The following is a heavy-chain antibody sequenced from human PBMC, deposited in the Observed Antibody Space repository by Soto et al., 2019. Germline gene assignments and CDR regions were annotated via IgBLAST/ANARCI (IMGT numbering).Heavy chain of an antibody. CDR2: IYPGDSDT. CDR3: ARSEYSSASPLKYYHYGMDV. J-gene: IGHJ6*04. Sequence: GQALTISCKGSGYSFVRYWIGWVRQMPGKGLEWMGIIYPGDSDTRYSPSFQGQVTISADKSISTAYLQWSSLKASDTAMYYCARSEYSSASPLKYYHYGMDVWGKGTTVAVAS. D-gene: IGHD6-6*01. V-gene: IGHV5-51*01. CDR1: GYSFVRYW.